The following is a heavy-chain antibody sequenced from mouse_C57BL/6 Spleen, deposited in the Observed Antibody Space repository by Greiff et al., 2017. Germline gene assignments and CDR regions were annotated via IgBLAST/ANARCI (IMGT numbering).Heavy chain of an antibody. Sequence: VQLQQSGPELVKPGASVQISCKASGYSFTDYNMNWVKQSNGKSLELIGVINPNYGTPSYNQKFKGKATLTVDQSSSTAYLQPNGLTSEDSAVYYCARGYYGSSRGETWFAYWGQWTLVTVSA. D-gene: IGHD1-1*01. CDR2: INPNYGTP. V-gene: IGHV1-39*01. CDR3: ARGYYGSSRGETWFAY. J-gene: IGHJ3*01. CDR1: GYSFTDYN.